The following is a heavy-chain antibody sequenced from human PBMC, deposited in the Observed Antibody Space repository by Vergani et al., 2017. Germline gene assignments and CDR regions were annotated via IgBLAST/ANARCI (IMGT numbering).Heavy chain of an antibody. Sequence: QLHLQESGPGLVKPSETLSLTCHVFGVSVTDYNCNWIRQAPGKGLEWIGSLSTTGGATHASHNPSLKSRVSISVDTSKSQFSLRLTSLTAADTAVYYCARLLDYCYVDVWSKGTTVTVSS. CDR3: ARLLDYCYVDV. J-gene: IGHJ6*03. CDR2: LSTTGGA. V-gene: IGHV4-4*09. D-gene: IGHD1-26*01. CDR1: GVSVTDYN.